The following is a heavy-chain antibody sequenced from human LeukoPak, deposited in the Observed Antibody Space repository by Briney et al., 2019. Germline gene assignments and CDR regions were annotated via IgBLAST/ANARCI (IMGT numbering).Heavy chain of an antibody. D-gene: IGHD5-12*01. CDR3: AKEDIVGTIDAGRLVDY. CDR1: GFTFSSYG. V-gene: IGHV3-30*18. CDR2: ISNDGSNK. J-gene: IGHJ4*02. Sequence: GGSLRLSCAASGFTFSSYGMQWFRQAPDKGLEWVAAISNDGSNKYYADSVKGRFTISRDNSKNTLYLQMNSLRAEDTAVYYCAKEDIVGTIDAGRLVDYWGQGTLVTVSS.